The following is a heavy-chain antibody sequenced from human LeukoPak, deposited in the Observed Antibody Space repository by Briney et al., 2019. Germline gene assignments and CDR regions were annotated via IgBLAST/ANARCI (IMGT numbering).Heavy chain of an antibody. V-gene: IGHV3-21*01. CDR2: ISSSSSYI. Sequence: PGGSLRLSCAASGFTFSSYSMNWVRQAPGKGLEWVSSISSSSSYIYYADSVKGRFTISRDNAKNSLYLQMNSLRAEDTAVYYCAKETGEITLTTEGWFDPWGQGTLVTVSS. D-gene: IGHD3-10*01. J-gene: IGHJ5*02. CDR3: AKETGEITLTTEGWFDP. CDR1: GFTFSSYS.